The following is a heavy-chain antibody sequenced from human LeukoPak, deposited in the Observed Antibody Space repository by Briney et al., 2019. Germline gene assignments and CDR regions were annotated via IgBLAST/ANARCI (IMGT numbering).Heavy chain of an antibody. Sequence: GGSLRLSCAVSGFTFNSSWMHWVRQAPGKGLVWVSHIKTDGSTTAYADSVKGRFTISRDNAKNTLYLQMNSLRAEDPGVYYCARGNQQLPRSTPDYWGQGTLVTVFS. CDR3: ARGNQQLPRSTPDY. CDR1: GFTFNSSW. J-gene: IGHJ4*02. V-gene: IGHV3-74*01. D-gene: IGHD2-2*01. CDR2: IKTDGSTT.